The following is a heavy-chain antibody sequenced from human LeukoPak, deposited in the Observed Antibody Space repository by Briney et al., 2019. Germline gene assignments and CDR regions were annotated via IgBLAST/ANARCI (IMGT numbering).Heavy chain of an antibody. CDR2: IYHSGNT. D-gene: IGHD2-15*01. CDR1: GYSITSGYC. Sequence: SETLSLTCTVSGYSITSGYCWAWIRQSPGKGLEWIGSIYHSGNTYYNPSLKSRVIILVDTSKNQFSLQLGSVTPTDTAVYYCARAGYCSGVSCYSAVPGKYWGQGALVTVSS. CDR3: ARAGYCSGVSCYSAVPGKY. J-gene: IGHJ4*02. V-gene: IGHV4-38-2*02.